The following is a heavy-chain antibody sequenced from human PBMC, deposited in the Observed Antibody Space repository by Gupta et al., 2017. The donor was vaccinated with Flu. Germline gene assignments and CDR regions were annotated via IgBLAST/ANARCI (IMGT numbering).Heavy chain of an antibody. V-gene: IGHV3-30*18. J-gene: IGHJ4*02. Sequence: QAPGKGLEWVAVISYDGSNKYYADSVKGRFTISRDNSKNTLYLQMNSLRAEDTAVYYCAKGLTTQDVTQIDYWGQGTLVTVSS. CDR2: ISYDGSNK. CDR3: AKGLTTQDVTQIDY. D-gene: IGHD4-17*01.